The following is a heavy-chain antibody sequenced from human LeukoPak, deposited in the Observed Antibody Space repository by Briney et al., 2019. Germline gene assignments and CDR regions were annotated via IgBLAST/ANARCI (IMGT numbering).Heavy chain of an antibody. CDR2: IRYDGNDK. Sequence: GGSLRLSCAASGFTFSYYGMHWVRQAPGKGLEWVAFIRYDGNDKFYADSVKGRFTISRDNAKNSLYLQMNSLRAEDTALYYCAKDIVATGGAFDIWGQGTMVTVSS. V-gene: IGHV3-30*02. CDR1: GFTFSYYG. D-gene: IGHD5-12*01. CDR3: AKDIVATGGAFDI. J-gene: IGHJ3*02.